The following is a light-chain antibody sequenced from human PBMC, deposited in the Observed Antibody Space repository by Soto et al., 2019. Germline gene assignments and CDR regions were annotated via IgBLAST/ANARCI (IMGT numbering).Light chain of an antibody. V-gene: IGKV3-15*01. J-gene: IGKJ1*01. CDR2: GAS. CDR3: QHYNVGPPLWT. CDR1: QSISTN. Sequence: EIGMTQSPATVSLTPGEGATLASMASQSISTNVAWYQQKPGRAPRLLIYGASTRATGIPARCSGSGSGTEFTHTITSLQSEDLAVYYCQHYNVGPPLWTVEQGTKVEI.